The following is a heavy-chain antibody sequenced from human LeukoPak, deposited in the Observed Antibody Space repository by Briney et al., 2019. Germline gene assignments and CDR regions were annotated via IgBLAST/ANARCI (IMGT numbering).Heavy chain of an antibody. CDR1: GGSISSYY. CDR3: ARHVGDFWSGYYMDV. CDR2: IHTSGST. Sequence: SETLSLTCTVSGGSISSYYWSWIRQPPGKGLEWIGYIHTSGSTNYNPSLKSRVTISVDTSKNQFSLKLSSVTAADTAVYYCARHVGDFWSGYYMDVWGKGTTVTVSS. J-gene: IGHJ6*03. V-gene: IGHV4-4*09. D-gene: IGHD3-3*01.